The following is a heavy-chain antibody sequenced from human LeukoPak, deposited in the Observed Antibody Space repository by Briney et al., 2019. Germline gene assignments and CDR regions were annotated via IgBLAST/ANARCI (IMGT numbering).Heavy chain of an antibody. CDR3: ARGVGRLWFGELFIREQNWFDP. CDR2: INHSGST. D-gene: IGHD3-10*01. CDR1: GGSFSGYY. Sequence: SETLSLTCAVYGGSFSGYYWSWIRQPPGKGLEWIGGINHSGSTNYNPSLKSRVTISVDTSKNQFSLKLSSVTAADTAVYYCARGVGRLWFGELFIREQNWFDPWGQGTLVTVSS. J-gene: IGHJ5*02. V-gene: IGHV4-34*01.